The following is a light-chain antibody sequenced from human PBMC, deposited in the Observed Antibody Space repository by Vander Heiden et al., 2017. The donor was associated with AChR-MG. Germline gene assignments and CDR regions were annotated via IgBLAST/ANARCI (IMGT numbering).Light chain of an antibody. J-gene: IGKJ2*02. CDR2: AAS. Sequence: DIQLTQLPPSLSASVGDRVTITCRASQGISTSLAWYQQKPGKAPNLLIYAASSLQGGVPSSFSGSGSGTDFTLTISSLQPEDVATYYCQQYDTAPCTFGPGTKVEIK. V-gene: IGKV1-12*01. CDR1: QGISTS. CDR3: QQYDTAPCT.